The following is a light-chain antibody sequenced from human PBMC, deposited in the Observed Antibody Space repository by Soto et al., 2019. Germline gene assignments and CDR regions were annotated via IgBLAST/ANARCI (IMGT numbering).Light chain of an antibody. CDR3: QRLYTFPLT. V-gene: IGKV1-12*01. J-gene: IGKJ5*01. Sequence: DIQMTQSPSSVSASVGDRVTITCRASQGISSWLAWYQQKPGRAPNLLIYAASSLQSGVPLRFSGRLSGTDFTLSISSLQPEDVATYYCQRLYTFPLTFGQGTRLEIK. CDR2: AAS. CDR1: QGISSW.